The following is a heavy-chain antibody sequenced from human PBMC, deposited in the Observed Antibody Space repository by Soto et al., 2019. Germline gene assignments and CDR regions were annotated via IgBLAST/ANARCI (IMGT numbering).Heavy chain of an antibody. CDR2: ISGSGGNT. D-gene: IGHD1-26*01. CDR3: AKGGGRGGSFNTRVDY. CDR1: GFTFSSYA. Sequence: GGSLRLSCAASGFTFSSYAMNWVRQAPGKGLELVSGISGSGGNTYYADSVKGRFTSSRDNSKNTLYLQMYSLRAGDMAVYYCAKGGGRGGSFNTRVDYWGQGTLVTVSS. V-gene: IGHV3-23*01. J-gene: IGHJ4*02.